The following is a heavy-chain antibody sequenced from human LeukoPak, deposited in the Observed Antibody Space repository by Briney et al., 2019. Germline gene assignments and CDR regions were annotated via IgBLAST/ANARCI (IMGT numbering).Heavy chain of an antibody. CDR1: GGSISSSSYY. D-gene: IGHD2-15*01. V-gene: IGHV4-39*07. Sequence: SETLSLTCTVSGGSISSSSYYWGWIRQPPGKGLEWIGSIYYSGSTYYNPSLKSRVTMSVDTSKNQFSLKLSSVTAADTAVYYCARALYCSGGSCYSNYYYYMDVWGKGTTVTVSS. CDR2: IYYSGST. J-gene: IGHJ6*03. CDR3: ARALYCSGGSCYSNYYYYMDV.